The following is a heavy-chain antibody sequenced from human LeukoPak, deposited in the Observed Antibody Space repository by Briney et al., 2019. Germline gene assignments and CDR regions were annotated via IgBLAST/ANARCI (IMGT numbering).Heavy chain of an antibody. J-gene: IGHJ4*02. CDR1: GGSFSGYY. D-gene: IGHD1-26*01. CDR3: AGGRMGRYYDH. V-gene: IGHV4-34*01. Sequence: KASETLSLTCAVYGGSFSGYYWSWIRQPPGKGLEWIGEINHSGSTNYNPSLRSRVTISVDSSQKRLSLQVTSMTAADTAIYYCAGGRMGRYYDHWGQGTLVAVST. CDR2: INHSGST.